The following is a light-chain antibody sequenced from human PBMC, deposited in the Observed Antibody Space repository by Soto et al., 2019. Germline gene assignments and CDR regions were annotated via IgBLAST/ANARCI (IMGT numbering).Light chain of an antibody. CDR1: QGIEND. Sequence: AIQMTQSPSSLSASVGDRVTITCRASQGIENDLGWYQQKPGKAPNLLIYAASSLQTGVPSRFSGSGSGTDFTLTISSLQPEDFATYYCLHDYSYPYTFGQGTKLEIK. CDR2: AAS. V-gene: IGKV1-6*01. CDR3: LHDYSYPYT. J-gene: IGKJ2*01.